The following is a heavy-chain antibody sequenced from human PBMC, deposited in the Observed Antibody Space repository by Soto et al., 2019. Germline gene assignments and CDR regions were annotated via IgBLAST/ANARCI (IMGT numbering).Heavy chain of an antibody. CDR1: GGSISSYY. Sequence: SETLSLTCTVSGGSISSYYWSWIRQPPGKGLEWIGYIYYSGSTNYNPSLKSRVTISVDTSKNQFSLKLSSVTAADTAVYYCARGMALRYDIWSDPEGVDYWGQGTLVTVSS. V-gene: IGHV4-59*01. CDR3: ARGMALRYDIWSDPEGVDY. J-gene: IGHJ4*02. D-gene: IGHD3-3*01. CDR2: IYYSGST.